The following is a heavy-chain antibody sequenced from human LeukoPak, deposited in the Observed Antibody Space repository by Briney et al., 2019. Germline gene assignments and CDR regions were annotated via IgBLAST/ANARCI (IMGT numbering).Heavy chain of an antibody. D-gene: IGHD2-2*01. CDR3: ARVSDYCSSTSCYDNYYYYYMDV. Sequence: SVKVSCKASGGTFSSYAISWVRQAPGQGLEWMGGIIPIFGAANYAQKFQGRVTITTDDSTSTAYMELSSLRSEDTAVYYCARVSDYCSSTSCYDNYYYYYMDVWGKGTTVTVSS. V-gene: IGHV1-69*05. CDR2: IIPIFGAA. CDR1: GGTFSSYA. J-gene: IGHJ6*03.